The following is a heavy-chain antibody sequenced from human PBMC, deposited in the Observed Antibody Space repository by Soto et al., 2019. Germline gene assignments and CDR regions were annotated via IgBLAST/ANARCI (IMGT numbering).Heavy chain of an antibody. CDR3: ARWVGGSMYDTSVKSES. D-gene: IGHD3-22*01. V-gene: IGHV3-30*03. J-gene: IGHJ5*02. CDR2: VSYDGSNK. Sequence: QVQLVESGGGVVQPGRSLRLTCAGSGFTFSSNGMHWVRQAPGKGLEWVALVSYDGSNKYYADSVKGRFTISRDNSENTLYLQMTSLRAEDTPVYYCARWVGGSMYDTSVKSESWGQGTLVTVSS. CDR1: GFTFSSNG.